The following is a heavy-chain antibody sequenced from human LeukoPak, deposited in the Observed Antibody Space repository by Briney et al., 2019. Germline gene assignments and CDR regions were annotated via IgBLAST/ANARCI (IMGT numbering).Heavy chain of an antibody. Sequence: ASVKVSCKASGYTFTSYDINWVRQATGQGLEWMGWMNPNSGNTGYAQKFQGRVTMTRNTSISTAYMELSRLRSDDTAVYYCARGGDGWYVVDYWGQGTLVTVSS. CDR3: ARGGDGWYVVDY. D-gene: IGHD6-19*01. CDR1: GYTFTSYD. V-gene: IGHV1-8*01. J-gene: IGHJ4*02. CDR2: MNPNSGNT.